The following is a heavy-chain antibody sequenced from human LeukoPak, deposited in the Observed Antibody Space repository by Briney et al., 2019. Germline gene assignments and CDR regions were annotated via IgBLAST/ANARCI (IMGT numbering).Heavy chain of an antibody. Sequence: SETLSLTCTVSDDSINSGYFWGWIRQPPGKGLEWIGSVSQGGTIHYNPSLKTRVTISIDTSKNHFSLSLSSVTAADTAVYYCARNVWFGELLDWFDPWGQGTLVTVSS. CDR1: DDSINSGYF. CDR3: ARNVWFGELLDWFDP. V-gene: IGHV4-38-2*02. CDR2: VSQGGTI. J-gene: IGHJ5*02. D-gene: IGHD3-10*01.